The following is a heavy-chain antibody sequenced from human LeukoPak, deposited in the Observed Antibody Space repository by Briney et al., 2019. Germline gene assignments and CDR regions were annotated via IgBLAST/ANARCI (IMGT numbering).Heavy chain of an antibody. CDR2: ISGSGGRT. V-gene: IGHV3-23*01. CDR1: GFTFSSYA. Sequence: GGSLRLSCAASGFTFSSYAMSWVRQAPGKGLGWVSAISGSGGRTYYADSVKGRFTISRDNSKNTLYLQMNSLRAEDTAVYYCAKVLDYDSSGYYSLREYYYYYMDVWGKGTTVTVSS. J-gene: IGHJ6*03. CDR3: AKVLDYDSSGYYSLREYYYYYMDV. D-gene: IGHD3-22*01.